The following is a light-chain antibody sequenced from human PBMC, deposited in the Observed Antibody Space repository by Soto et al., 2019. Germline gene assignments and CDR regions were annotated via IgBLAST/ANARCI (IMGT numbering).Light chain of an antibody. J-gene: IGKJ2*01. V-gene: IGKV3-11*01. CDR1: QSVGGD. CDR3: QHRTNWPPYT. Sequence: EIVLTQAPATLSLSPGERATLSCRAGQSVGGDLAWYQQKPGQPPRLLIYDASNRATGIPARFSGSGFGTDFTLTITSLQPDDFAVYYCQHRTNWPPYTFGQGTKLEIK. CDR2: DAS.